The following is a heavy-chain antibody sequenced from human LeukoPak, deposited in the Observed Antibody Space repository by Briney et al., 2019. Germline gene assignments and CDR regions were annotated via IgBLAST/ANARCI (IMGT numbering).Heavy chain of an antibody. J-gene: IGHJ5*02. CDR1: GFTFSSYW. Sequence: GGSLRLSCAASGFTFSSYWMSWVRQAPGKGLEWVANIKQDGSEKYYVDSVKGRFTISRDNAKNSLYLQMNSLRAEDTAVYYCARDYGPGENWFDPWGQGTLVTVSS. CDR3: ARDYGPGENWFDP. CDR2: IKQDGSEK. V-gene: IGHV3-7*01. D-gene: IGHD1-26*01.